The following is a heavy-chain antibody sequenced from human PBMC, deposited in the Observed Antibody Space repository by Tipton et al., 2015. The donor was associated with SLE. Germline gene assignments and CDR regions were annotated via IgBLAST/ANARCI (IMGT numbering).Heavy chain of an antibody. V-gene: IGHV4-34*01. CDR1: GGSFSGYY. D-gene: IGHD2-2*01. J-gene: IGHJ4*02. CDR3: AADFTSSGLFDY. CDR2: INHSGST. Sequence: TLSLTCAVYGGSFSGYYWSWIRQPPGKGLEWIGEINHSGSTNYNPSLKSRVTISVDTSKNQFSLKLSSVTAADTAVYYCAADFTSSGLFDYWGQGTLVTVSS.